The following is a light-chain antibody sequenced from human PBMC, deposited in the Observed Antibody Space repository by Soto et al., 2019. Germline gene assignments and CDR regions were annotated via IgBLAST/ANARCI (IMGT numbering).Light chain of an antibody. V-gene: IGLV1-51*01. CDR3: GTWDNSLSAWV. J-gene: IGLJ3*02. Sequence: QSVLTQPPSVSAAPGQKVTISCSGSSSNIGNGYVSWYQQLPGTAPKLFIYDNDKRPSGIPDRFSGSKSGTSATLGITGLQTGDEADYYCGTWDNSLSAWVFGGGTQLTVL. CDR2: DND. CDR1: SSNIGNGY.